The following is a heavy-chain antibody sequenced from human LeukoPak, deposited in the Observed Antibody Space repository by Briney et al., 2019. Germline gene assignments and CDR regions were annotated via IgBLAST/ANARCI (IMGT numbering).Heavy chain of an antibody. CDR3: ARDRAVQYNWNDVPGDY. CDR2: IKQDGSEK. Sequence: GSLRLSCAASGFTFSSYWMSWVRQAPGKGLEWVANIKQDGSEKYYVDSVKGQFTISRDNAKNSLYLQMNSLRAEDTAVYYCARDRAVQYNWNDVPGDYWGQGTLVTVSS. D-gene: IGHD1-1*01. V-gene: IGHV3-7*03. J-gene: IGHJ4*02. CDR1: GFTFSSYW.